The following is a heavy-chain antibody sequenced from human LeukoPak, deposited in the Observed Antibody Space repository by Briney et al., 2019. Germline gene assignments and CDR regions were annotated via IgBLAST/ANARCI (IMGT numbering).Heavy chain of an antibody. Sequence: GGSLRLSCAASGFTFSSYAMSWVRQAPGKGREWVSAISGSGGSTYYADSVKGRFTISRDNSKNTLYLQMNSLRAEDTAVYYCAKSPRVEDWFDPWGQGTLVTVSS. J-gene: IGHJ5*02. CDR1: GFTFSSYA. CDR3: AKSPRVEDWFDP. CDR2: ISGSGGST. V-gene: IGHV3-23*01. D-gene: IGHD3-3*01.